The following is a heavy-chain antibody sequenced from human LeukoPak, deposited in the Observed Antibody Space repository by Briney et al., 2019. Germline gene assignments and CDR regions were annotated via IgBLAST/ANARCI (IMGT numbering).Heavy chain of an antibody. D-gene: IGHD6-6*01. V-gene: IGHV3-21*01. J-gene: IGHJ4*02. CDR2: ISSSSSYI. CDR1: GFTFSSYS. Sequence: GGSLILSCAASGFTFSSYSMNWVRQAPGKGLEWVSFISSSSSYIYYADSVKGRFTISRDNAKNSLYLQMNSLRAEDTAVYYCTRDEDFYSSSSDYWGQGTLVTVSS. CDR3: TRDEDFYSSSSDY.